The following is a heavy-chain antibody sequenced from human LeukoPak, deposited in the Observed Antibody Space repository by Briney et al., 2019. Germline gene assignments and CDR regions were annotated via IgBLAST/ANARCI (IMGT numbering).Heavy chain of an antibody. CDR3: ASDYFGSGPYYAFEI. Sequence: GASVKVSCKASGYTFTGYYMHWVRQAPGQGLEWMGWINPNSGGTNYAQKFQGRVTMTRDTSISTAYMELSRLRSDDTAVYYCASDYFGSGPYYAFEIWGQGTMVTVSS. V-gene: IGHV1-2*02. J-gene: IGHJ3*02. CDR1: GYTFTGYY. CDR2: INPNSGGT. D-gene: IGHD3-10*01.